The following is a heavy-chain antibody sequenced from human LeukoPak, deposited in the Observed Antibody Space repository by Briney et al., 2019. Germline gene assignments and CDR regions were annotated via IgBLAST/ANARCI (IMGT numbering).Heavy chain of an antibody. CDR3: AKEGMIRGVIDY. V-gene: IGHV4-61*02. J-gene: IGHJ4*02. CDR1: GGSISSGSYY. D-gene: IGHD3-10*01. CDR2: IYTSGSA. Sequence: SQTLSLTCTVSGGSISSGSYYWSWIRQPTGKGLEWIGRIYTSGSANYNPSLKSRVTMSVDTSKNQFSLKVKSVTAADTAVYYCAKEGMIRGVIDYWGQGALITVSS.